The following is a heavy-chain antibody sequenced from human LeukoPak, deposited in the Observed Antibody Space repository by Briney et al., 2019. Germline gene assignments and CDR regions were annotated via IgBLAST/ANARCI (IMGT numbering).Heavy chain of an antibody. V-gene: IGHV3-48*01. Sequence: GGSLRLSCAASGFTFSSYSMNWVRQAPGRGLEWVSQISRSSSTIYYADSVKGRFTISRDNAKNSLYLQMNSLRAEDTAVYYCAKEELRRITMWGYMDVWGKGTTVTISS. J-gene: IGHJ6*03. CDR1: GFTFSSYS. CDR2: ISRSSSTI. CDR3: AKEELRRITMWGYMDV. D-gene: IGHD3-10*02.